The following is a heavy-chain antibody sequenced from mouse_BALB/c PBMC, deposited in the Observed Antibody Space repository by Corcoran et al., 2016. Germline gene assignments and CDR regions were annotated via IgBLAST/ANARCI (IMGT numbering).Heavy chain of an antibody. CDR2: INTYTGEP. V-gene: IGHV9-3-1*01. CDR1: GYTFTNYG. Sequence: QIQLVQSGPELNKPGETVKISCKASGYTFTNYGMNWVKQGPGKGFKWMGWINTYTGEPTYADDFKGRFAFSLETSASTAYLQINNLKNEDTATYFCAREPRAMDYWGQGTSVTVSS. J-gene: IGHJ4*01. CDR3: AREPRAMDY.